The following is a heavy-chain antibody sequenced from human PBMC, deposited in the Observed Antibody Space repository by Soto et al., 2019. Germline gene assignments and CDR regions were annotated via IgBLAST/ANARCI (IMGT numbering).Heavy chain of an antibody. V-gene: IGHV3-9*01. CDR2: IFWVGGGT. J-gene: IGHJ4*02. D-gene: IGHD3-16*01. CDR1: GSTIDDYA. Sequence: PGGSLRLSCVVSGSTIDDYAMHWVRQVPGKGLEWVSGIFWVGGGTGYADSVKGRFTISRDRAKNSLSLQMNSLRIEDTAVYYCGKDLGPGGLESWGQGTLVTVSS. CDR3: GKDLGPGGLES.